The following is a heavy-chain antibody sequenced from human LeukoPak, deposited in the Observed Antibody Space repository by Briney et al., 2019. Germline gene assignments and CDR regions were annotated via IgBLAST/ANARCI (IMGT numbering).Heavy chain of an antibody. V-gene: IGHV1-2*02. CDR2: INPNSGGT. CDR1: GYTFTGYY. CDR3: ARGSYASSGYYSDY. J-gene: IGHJ4*02. Sequence: ASVKVSCKASGYTFTGYYMHWVRQAPGQGLEWMGWINPNSGGTNYAQKFQGRVTMTRDTSISTAYMELSRLRSDDTAVYYCARGSYASSGYYSDYWGQGTLVTVSS. D-gene: IGHD3-22*01.